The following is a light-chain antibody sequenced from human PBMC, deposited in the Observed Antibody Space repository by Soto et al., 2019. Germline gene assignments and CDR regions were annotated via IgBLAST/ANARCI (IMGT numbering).Light chain of an antibody. CDR2: GAS. CDR1: QSVSGF. CDR3: QQYDNWPWT. V-gene: IGKV3-15*01. J-gene: IGKJ1*01. Sequence: EIVLTQSPATLSLSPGERATLSCRASQSVSGFLAWFQQKPGQAPRLLIHGASTRAPGFPARFSGSGSGTDFTLTISSLQSEDFAVYYCQQYDNWPWTFGQGTKVDIK.